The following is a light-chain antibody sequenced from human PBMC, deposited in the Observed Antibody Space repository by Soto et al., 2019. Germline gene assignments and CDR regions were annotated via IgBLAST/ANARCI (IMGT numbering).Light chain of an antibody. V-gene: IGLV2-11*01. CDR1: SSDVGGYNY. Sequence: QSALTQPRSVSGSPGQSVTISCTGTSSDVGGYNYVSWYQQHPGKAPKPMIYDVSKRPSGVPDRFSGYKSGNTASLTISGLQAEDEADYYCCSYAGSYTHVVFGGGTQLTVL. J-gene: IGLJ2*01. CDR2: DVS. CDR3: CSYAGSYTHVV.